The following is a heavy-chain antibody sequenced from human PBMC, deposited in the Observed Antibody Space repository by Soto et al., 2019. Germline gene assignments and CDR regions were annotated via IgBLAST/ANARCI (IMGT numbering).Heavy chain of an antibody. D-gene: IGHD6-13*01. Sequence: SETLSLTCAVYGGSFSGYYWSWIRQPPGKGLEWIGEINHSGSTNYNPSLKSRVTISVDTSKNQFSLKLSSVTAADTAVYYCARVTYSSSWFFDYWGQGTLVTVSS. CDR3: ARVTYSSSWFFDY. CDR1: GGSFSGYY. CDR2: INHSGST. V-gene: IGHV4-34*01. J-gene: IGHJ4*02.